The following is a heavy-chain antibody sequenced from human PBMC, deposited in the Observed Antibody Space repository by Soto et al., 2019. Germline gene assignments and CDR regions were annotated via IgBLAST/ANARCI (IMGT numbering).Heavy chain of an antibody. J-gene: IGHJ4*02. CDR1: GGTFSSYA. Sequence: ASVKVSCKASGGTFSSYAISWVRQAPGQGLEWMGGIIPIFGTANYAQKFQGRVTITADESTSTAYMELNSLKTEDTGVYFCTADLPTFIPQVDSWGQGTLVTISS. CDR3: TADLPTFIPQVDS. V-gene: IGHV1-69*13. D-gene: IGHD6-13*01. CDR2: IIPIFGTA.